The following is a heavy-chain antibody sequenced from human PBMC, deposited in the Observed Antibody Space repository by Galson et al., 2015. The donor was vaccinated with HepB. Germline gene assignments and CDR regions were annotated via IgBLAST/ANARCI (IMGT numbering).Heavy chain of an antibody. Sequence: SLRLSCAASEFTFSTYVMGWVRQAPGKGLEWVSSISTTGGFTYYAESVKGRFTISRDNSKNTLYLQLNSLRAEDTALYYCAKSRSDGGASYRHKYHFDHWGQGTLVTVSS. J-gene: IGHJ4*02. CDR3: AKSRSDGGASYRHKYHFDH. D-gene: IGHD2-21*01. V-gene: IGHV3-23*01. CDR2: ISTTGGFT. CDR1: EFTFSTYV.